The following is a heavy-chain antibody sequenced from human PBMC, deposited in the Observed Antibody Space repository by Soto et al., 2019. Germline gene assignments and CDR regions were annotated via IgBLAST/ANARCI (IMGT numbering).Heavy chain of an antibody. J-gene: IGHJ4*02. D-gene: IGHD6-19*01. CDR2: TYYRSKWYN. Sequence: QSQTLSLTCAISGDSVSSNSAAWNWIRQSPSRGLEWLGRTYYRSKWYNDYAVSVKSRITINPDTSKNQFSLQLNSVTPEDTAVYYCARDHGSGWYRGYYFDYWGQGTLVTVSS. CDR3: ARDHGSGWYRGYYFDY. CDR1: GDSVSSNSAA. V-gene: IGHV6-1*01.